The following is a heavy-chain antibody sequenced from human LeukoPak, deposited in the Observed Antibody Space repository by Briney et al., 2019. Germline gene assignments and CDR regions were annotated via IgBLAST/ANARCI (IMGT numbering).Heavy chain of an antibody. D-gene: IGHD3-9*01. J-gene: IGHJ6*03. CDR1: GYTFTSFG. CDR2: ISTYDANT. Sequence: ASVKVSCKASGYTFTSFGISWVRQAPGQGLEWMGWISTYDANTNYAQNLQGRVTMTTDTSTSTAYMELRSLRSDDTAVYYCARESGSLRYFDWEYYYMDVWGKGTTVTISS. V-gene: IGHV1-18*01. CDR3: ARESGSLRYFDWEYYYMDV.